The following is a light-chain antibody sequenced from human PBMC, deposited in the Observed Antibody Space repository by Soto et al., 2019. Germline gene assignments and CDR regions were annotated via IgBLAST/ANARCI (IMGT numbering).Light chain of an antibody. Sequence: VIVQSRASRSMSPGERATLSCRASQSVSSNLAWYQQKPGQAPRLLIYGASTRATGIPARFSGSGSGTEFTLTISSLQSEDFATYFCQQKYRLPRTFGQGTKVDIK. CDR1: QSVSSN. J-gene: IGKJ1*01. V-gene: IGKV3-15*01. CDR3: QQKYRLPRT. CDR2: GAS.